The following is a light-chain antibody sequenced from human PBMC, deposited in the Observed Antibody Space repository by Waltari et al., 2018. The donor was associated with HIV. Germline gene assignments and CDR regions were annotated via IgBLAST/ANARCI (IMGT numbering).Light chain of an antibody. J-gene: IGLJ1*01. CDR3: AAWDDSLNGYV. Sequence: QSVLTQPPSVSEAPRQRVTISCSGSSSNLGSNAVNWYQQVPGKAPKLLIDYDDLLSSGVADRVSGSKSGTSASLASRGLQSEDEADYYCAAWDDSLNGYVFGSGTKVTVL. CDR2: YDD. V-gene: IGLV1-36*01. CDR1: SSNLGSNA.